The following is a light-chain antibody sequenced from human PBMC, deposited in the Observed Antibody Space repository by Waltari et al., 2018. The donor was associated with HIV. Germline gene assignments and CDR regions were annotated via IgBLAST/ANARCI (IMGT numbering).Light chain of an antibody. V-gene: IGLV2-14*01. CDR3: GSYTTSSTPYV. J-gene: IGLJ1*01. CDR2: EVR. Sequence: QSALTQPASVSGSPGQSITISCTGTSSDIGGHNYVSWYQQHPGKAPKLRIYEVRNRPAGVSNRFSGPKSGNSASLTIAGLQPEDEADYYCGSYTTSSTPYVFGTGTKVTVL. CDR1: SSDIGGHNY.